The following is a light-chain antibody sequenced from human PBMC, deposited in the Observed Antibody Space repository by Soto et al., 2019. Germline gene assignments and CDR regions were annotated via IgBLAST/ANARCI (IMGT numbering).Light chain of an antibody. J-gene: IGKJ1*01. CDR2: GAS. CDR1: QSVTSN. CDR3: QQYDKWWT. Sequence: EIAITQSPSTLSVPPGGRATLSCRASQSVTSNLAWYQQRPGQAPRLLIYGASTRATDIPARFSGSGSGTEYSLTISSLQSEDFGVYFCQQYDKWWTFGQGTKV. V-gene: IGKV3-15*01.